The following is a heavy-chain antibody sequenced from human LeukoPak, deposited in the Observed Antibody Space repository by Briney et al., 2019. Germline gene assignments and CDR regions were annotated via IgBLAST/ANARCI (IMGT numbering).Heavy chain of an antibody. J-gene: IGHJ4*02. CDR1: GFTFSSYW. D-gene: IGHD6-19*01. CDR2: VKQDGSEK. V-gene: IGHV3-7*01. Sequence: GGSLRLSCAASGFTFSSYWMSWVRQAPGKGLEWVANVKQDGSEKYYVDSVKGRFTISRDNAKNSLYLQMNSLRAEDTAVYYCARDTVAGYFDYWGQGTLVTVSS. CDR3: ARDTVAGYFDY.